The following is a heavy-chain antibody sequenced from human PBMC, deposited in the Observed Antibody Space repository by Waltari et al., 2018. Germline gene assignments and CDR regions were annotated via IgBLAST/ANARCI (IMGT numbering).Heavy chain of an antibody. Sequence: QVHLQESGPGLVKPSGTLSLTCAISGGSISSSNFWSWVRQPPNKGLEWIGESHHIGVTNYNPALKGRVTISLDESMNQYSLRLTSVDAADTAVYYCARRGGSSNSWADFWGQGILVTVSS. V-gene: IGHV4-4*02. J-gene: IGHJ4*02. D-gene: IGHD1-26*01. CDR3: ARRGGSSNSWADF. CDR2: SHHIGVT. CDR1: GGSISSSNF.